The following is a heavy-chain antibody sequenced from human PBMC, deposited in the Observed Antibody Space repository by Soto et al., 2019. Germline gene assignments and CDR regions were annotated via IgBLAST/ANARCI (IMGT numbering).Heavy chain of an antibody. CDR3: ARQVSRRYFDFLAYYYGMDV. V-gene: IGHV5-10-1*01. J-gene: IGHJ6*02. D-gene: IGHD3-9*01. CDR1: GYSFTSYW. CDR2: IDPSDSYT. Sequence: GESLKLSCKGSGYSFTSYWISWVRQMPGKGLEWMGRIDPSDSYTNYSPSFQGHVTISADKSISTAYLQWSSLKASDTAMYYCARQVSRRYFDFLAYYYGMDVWGQGTTVTVSS.